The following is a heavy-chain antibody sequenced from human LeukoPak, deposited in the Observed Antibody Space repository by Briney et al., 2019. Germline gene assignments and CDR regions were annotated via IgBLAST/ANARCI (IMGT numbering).Heavy chain of an antibody. D-gene: IGHD3-3*01. CDR1: GFTFSSYG. CDR2: IWYDGSKK. V-gene: IGHV3-30*02. CDR3: AKLKGVDYDFWSGLIGY. Sequence: PGGSLRLSCAASGFTFSSYGMHWVRQAPGKGLEWVAVIWYDGSKKYYADSVKGRFTISRDNSKNTLYLQMNSLRAEDTAVYYCAKLKGVDYDFWSGLIGYWGQGTLVTVSS. J-gene: IGHJ4*02.